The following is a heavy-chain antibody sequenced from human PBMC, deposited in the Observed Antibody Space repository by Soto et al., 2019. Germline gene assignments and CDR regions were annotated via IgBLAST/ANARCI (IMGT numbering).Heavy chain of an antibody. J-gene: IGHJ5*02. V-gene: IGHV4-34*01. D-gene: IGHD3-22*01. CDR2: INHSGST. CDR3: ARGVGGDSSGYSGGSWFDP. CDR1: GGSFSGYY. Sequence: QVQLQQWGAGLLKPSETLSLTCAVYGGSFSGYYWSWIRQPPGKGLEWIGEINHSGSTNYNPSLKSRVTISVDTSKNQFSLKLSSVTAADTAVYYCARGVGGDSSGYSGGSWFDPWGRGTLVTVSS.